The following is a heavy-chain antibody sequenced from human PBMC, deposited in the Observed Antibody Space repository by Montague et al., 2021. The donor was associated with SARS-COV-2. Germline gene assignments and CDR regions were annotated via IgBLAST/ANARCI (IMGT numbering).Heavy chain of an antibody. CDR1: GGSISSYY. Sequence: SETRSLTCTVSGGSISSYYWSWIRQPAGKGLELIGRIYTSGTTNYNPSLNIRVTVSVETSKNQFSLKLSSVTAADTDVYYCAGGSGISNFYNSGMDVWGQGTTVTVSS. V-gene: IGHV4-4*07. CDR3: AGGSGISNFYNSGMDV. CDR2: IYTSGTT. J-gene: IGHJ6*02. D-gene: IGHD3-10*01.